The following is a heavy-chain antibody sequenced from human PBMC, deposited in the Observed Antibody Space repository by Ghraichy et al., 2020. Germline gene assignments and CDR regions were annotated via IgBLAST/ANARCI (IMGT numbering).Heavy chain of an antibody. CDR2: IIPIFGTA. J-gene: IGHJ4*02. V-gene: IGHV1-69*13. CDR1: GGTFSSYA. D-gene: IGHD3-3*01. CDR3: ARAGTIFGVTSYYFDY. Sequence: SVKVSCKASGGTFSSYAISWVRQAPGQGLEWMGGIIPIFGTANYAQKFQGRVTITADESTSTAYMELSSLRSEDTAVYYCARAGTIFGVTSYYFDYWGQGTLVTVSS.